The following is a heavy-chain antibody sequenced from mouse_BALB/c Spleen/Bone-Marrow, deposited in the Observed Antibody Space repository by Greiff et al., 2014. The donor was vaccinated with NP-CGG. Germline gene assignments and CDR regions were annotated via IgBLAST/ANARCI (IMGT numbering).Heavy chain of an antibody. J-gene: IGHJ2*01. CDR2: IYPGDGDT. V-gene: IGHV1-80*01. CDR3: ARGGISVGY. Sequence: QVQLQQSGAELVRPGSSVKISCKSSGYVFSTYWINWVKQRPGQGLEWIGQIYPGDGDTDFNGKFKDKATLTADESSNTAYMQLSSLTSEDSAVYFCARGGISVGYWGQGTTLTVSS. CDR1: GYVFSTYW.